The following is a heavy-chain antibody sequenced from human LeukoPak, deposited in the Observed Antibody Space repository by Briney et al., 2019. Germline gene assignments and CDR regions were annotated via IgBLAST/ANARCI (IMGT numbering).Heavy chain of an antibody. D-gene: IGHD4-17*01. CDR1: GFTFGNYA. CDR2: ITGNSGSK. CDR3: GKDPNGDYIGAFDF. V-gene: IGHV3-23*01. J-gene: IGHJ3*01. Sequence: GGSLRLSCAASGFTFGNYALVWVRQVPGKGPEWVSAITGNSGSKQYADAVMGRFTISRDNSRSMLYLQMNSLRAEDTAVYYCGKDPNGDYIGAFDFWGRGTMATVSS.